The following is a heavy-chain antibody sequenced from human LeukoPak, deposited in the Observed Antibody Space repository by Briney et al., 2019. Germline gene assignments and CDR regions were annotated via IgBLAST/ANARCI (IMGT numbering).Heavy chain of an antibody. Sequence: GESLKISCKGSGYSFTSYWIGWVRQMPGKGLEWMGIIYPGDSDTTYSPSFQGQVTISADKSITTAYLQWSSLKASDTAVYYCALGVVPAARVDWFDSWGQGTLVTVSS. CDR1: GYSFTSYW. CDR2: IYPGDSDT. J-gene: IGHJ5*01. CDR3: ALGVVPAARVDWFDS. V-gene: IGHV5-51*01. D-gene: IGHD2-2*01.